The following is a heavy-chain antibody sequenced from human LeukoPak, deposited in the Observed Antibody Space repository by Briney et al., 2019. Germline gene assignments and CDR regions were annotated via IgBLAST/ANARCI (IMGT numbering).Heavy chain of an antibody. CDR1: GFTFSSYS. J-gene: IGHJ5*02. V-gene: IGHV3-30*02. CDR3: AKDIVTSQNWFDP. D-gene: IGHD2/OR15-2a*01. CDR2: IRYDGSNK. Sequence: PGGSLRLSCAASGFTFSSYSMNWVRQAPGKGLEWVAFIRYDGSNKYYADSVKGRFTISRDNSKNTLYLQMNSLRAEDTAVYYCAKDIVTSQNWFDPWGQGTLVTVSS.